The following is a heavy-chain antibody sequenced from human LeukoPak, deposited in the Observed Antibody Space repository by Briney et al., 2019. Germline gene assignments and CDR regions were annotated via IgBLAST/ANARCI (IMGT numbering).Heavy chain of an antibody. Sequence: GGSLRLSCTASGFIFNDYPMHWVRQAPGKGLEWVAVISEDGINKFYADSVKGQFTISRDNSKNTLYVQMNSLRREDSAVYYCARDAPFHDYWGQGTLVTVSS. CDR1: GFIFNDYP. CDR2: ISEDGINK. D-gene: IGHD2/OR15-2a*01. J-gene: IGHJ4*02. V-gene: IGHV3-30-3*01. CDR3: ARDAPFHDY.